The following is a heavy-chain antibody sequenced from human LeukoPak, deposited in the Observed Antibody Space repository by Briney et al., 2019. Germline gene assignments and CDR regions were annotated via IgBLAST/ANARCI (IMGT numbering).Heavy chain of an antibody. CDR1: GGTFSSYA. CDR3: ARDRALYGDYDAFDI. CDR2: IIPILGIA. D-gene: IGHD4-17*01. V-gene: IGHV1-69*04. J-gene: IGHJ3*02. Sequence: SVKVSCKASGGTFSSYAISWVRQAPGQGLEWMGRIIPILGIANYAQKFQGRVTITADKSTSTAYMELSSLRSEDTAVYYCARDRALYGDYDAFDIWGQGTMVTVSS.